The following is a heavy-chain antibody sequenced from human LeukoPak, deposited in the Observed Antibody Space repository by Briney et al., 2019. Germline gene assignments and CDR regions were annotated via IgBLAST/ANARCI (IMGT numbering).Heavy chain of an antibody. J-gene: IGHJ4*02. CDR3: ARVSYYDSSGYLYY. Sequence: PGGSLRLSCAASGFTFSSYGIHWVRQAPGKGLEWVAFIRYDGTNKYYADSVKGRFTISRDNSKNTLYLQMNSLRAEDTAVYYCARVSYYDSSGYLYYWGQGTLVTVSS. CDR1: GFTFSSYG. D-gene: IGHD3-22*01. CDR2: IRYDGTNK. V-gene: IGHV3-30*02.